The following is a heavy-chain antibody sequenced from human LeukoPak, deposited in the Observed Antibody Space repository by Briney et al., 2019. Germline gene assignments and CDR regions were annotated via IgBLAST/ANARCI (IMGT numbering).Heavy chain of an antibody. CDR1: GYTLTELS. J-gene: IGHJ6*02. CDR2: FDPEDGET. Sequence: GASVKVSCKVSGYTLTELSMYWVRQAPGKGLEWMGGFDPEDGETIYSQNFQGRVTMTEDTSADTAYMELSSLRSEDTAVYFCATGDRSSTSTGGMDVWGQGTTVIVSS. CDR3: ATGDRSSTSTGGMDV. D-gene: IGHD2-2*01. V-gene: IGHV1-24*01.